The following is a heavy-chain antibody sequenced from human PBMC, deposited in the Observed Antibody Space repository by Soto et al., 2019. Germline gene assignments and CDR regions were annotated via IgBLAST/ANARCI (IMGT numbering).Heavy chain of an antibody. CDR1: GGSFSGYY. CDR2: INHSGST. CDR3: ARGLGAARPFDY. J-gene: IGHJ4*02. Sequence: SETLSLTCAVYGGSFSGYYWSWIRQPPGKGLEWIGEINHSGSTNYNPSLKSRVTISVDTSKNQFSLKLSSVTAADTAVSYCARGLGAARPFDYWGQGTLVTVSS. D-gene: IGHD6-6*01. V-gene: IGHV4-34*01.